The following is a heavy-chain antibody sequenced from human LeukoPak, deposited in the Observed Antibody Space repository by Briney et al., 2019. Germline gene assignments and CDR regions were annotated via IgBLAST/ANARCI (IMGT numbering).Heavy chain of an antibody. J-gene: IGHJ4*02. Sequence: GASVKVSCKASGYTFTSYGISWVRQAPGQGLEWMGWISGYNGNTNYAQNLQGRVTMTTDTSTSTVYMELSSLRSDDTAVYYCARDVGEYCSSTNCYASHYWGQGTLVTVSS. V-gene: IGHV1-18*01. CDR3: ARDVGEYCSSTNCYASHY. D-gene: IGHD2-2*01. CDR1: GYTFTSYG. CDR2: ISGYNGNT.